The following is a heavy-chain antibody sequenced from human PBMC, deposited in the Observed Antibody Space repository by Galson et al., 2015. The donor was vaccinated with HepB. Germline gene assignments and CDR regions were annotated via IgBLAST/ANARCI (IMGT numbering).Heavy chain of an antibody. Sequence: SLRLSCAASGFTFSSYAMHWVRQAPGKGLEWVAVISYDGSNKYYADSVKGRFTISRDNSKNTLYLQMNSLRAEDTAVCYCAKDAQGLAFDIWGQGTMVTVSS. CDR2: ISYDGSNK. V-gene: IGHV3-30-3*01. J-gene: IGHJ3*02. CDR3: AKDAQGLAFDI. CDR1: GFTFSSYA.